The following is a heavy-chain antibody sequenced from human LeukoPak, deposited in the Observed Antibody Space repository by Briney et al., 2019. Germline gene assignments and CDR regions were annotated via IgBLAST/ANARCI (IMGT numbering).Heavy chain of an antibody. V-gene: IGHV1-18*01. D-gene: IGHD5-12*01. J-gene: IGHJ4*02. CDR3: ARHESGYDFFFDY. CDR1: GYTFTSYD. Sequence: ASVKVSCKASGYTFTSYDISWVRQAPGQGLEWMGWISAYNGYTNYAQMLQGRVTITTDTSTSTAYMELRSLRSDDTAVYYCARHESGYDFFFDYWGQGTLVTVSS. CDR2: ISAYNGYT.